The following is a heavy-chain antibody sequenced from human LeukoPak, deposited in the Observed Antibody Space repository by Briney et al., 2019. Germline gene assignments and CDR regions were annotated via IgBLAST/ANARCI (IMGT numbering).Heavy chain of an antibody. CDR1: GGSFSGYY. CDR3: ARYIAARLDY. D-gene: IGHD6-6*01. J-gene: IGHJ4*02. V-gene: IGHV4-34*01. Sequence: KASETLSLTCAVYGGSFSGYYWSWIRQPPGKGLEWIGEINHSGSTNYNPSLKSRVTISVDTSKNQFSLKLSSVTAADTAVYYCARYIAARLDYWGQGTLVTVSS. CDR2: INHSGST.